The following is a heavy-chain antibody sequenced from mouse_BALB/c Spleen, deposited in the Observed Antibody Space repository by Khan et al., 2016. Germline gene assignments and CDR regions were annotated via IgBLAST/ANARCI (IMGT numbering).Heavy chain of an antibody. CDR3: ATSTSGYWYYLDY. D-gene: IGHD3-1*01. CDR1: GYSIPSHYS. V-gene: IGHV3-1*02. Sequence: EVKLEESGPDLVKPSQSLSLTCTVTGYSIPSHYSWHWIRHFPGNKLEWMGYIHYSGSTNYNPSLKSRISITRDTSKNQFFLQLNSVTTEDTATYYCATSTSGYWYYLDYWGQGTTLTVSS. CDR2: IHYSGST. J-gene: IGHJ2*01.